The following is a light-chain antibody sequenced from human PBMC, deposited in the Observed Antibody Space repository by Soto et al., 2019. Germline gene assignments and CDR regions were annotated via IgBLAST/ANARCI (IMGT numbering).Light chain of an antibody. Sequence: DIVMTQSPVSLPVTPGEPASISCRSSQSLLHSNGYNYLDWYVQKPAQTGPRTFSPVLGPVCPVHRDGMRASSRAIHTPDRFSGSGSGTDFTLTISGLEPEDFAVYYCQHFGNSLWTFGQGTKVDIK. J-gene: IGKJ1*01. V-gene: IGKV2-28*01. CDR1: QSLLHSNGYNY. CDR3: QHFGNSLWT. CDR2: RDG.